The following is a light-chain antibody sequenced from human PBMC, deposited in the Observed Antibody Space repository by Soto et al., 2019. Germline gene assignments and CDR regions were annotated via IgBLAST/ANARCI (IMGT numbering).Light chain of an antibody. CDR2: EVS. CDR3: SSYAGSNNFV. Sequence: QSALTQPPSASGSPGQSVTISCTGTSSDIGAYIYVSWYQQHPGKAPKLTISEVSRRPSGVPERFSGSKSGNTASLTVSGLQADDEAHYYCSSYAGSNNFVFGTGTKV. J-gene: IGLJ1*01. CDR1: SSDIGAYIY. V-gene: IGLV2-8*01.